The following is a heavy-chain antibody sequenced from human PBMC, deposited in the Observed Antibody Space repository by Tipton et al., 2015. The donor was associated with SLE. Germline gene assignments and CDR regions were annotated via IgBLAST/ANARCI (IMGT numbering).Heavy chain of an antibody. CDR2: IWYDGSNK. V-gene: IGHV3-33*01. CDR1: GFTFSSYG. J-gene: IGHJ3*02. Sequence: SLRLSCAASGFTFSSYGMHWVRQAPGKGLEWVAVIWYDGSNKNYADSVKGRFTISGDNSKNTLYLQMNSLRAEDTAVYYCSGELSPRDGFDIWGQGTMVTVSS. CDR3: SGELSPRDGFDI. D-gene: IGHD3-16*02.